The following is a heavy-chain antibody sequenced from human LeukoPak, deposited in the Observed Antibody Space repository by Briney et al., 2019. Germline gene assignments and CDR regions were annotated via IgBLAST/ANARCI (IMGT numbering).Heavy chain of an antibody. V-gene: IGHV1-46*01. CDR1: GYTFTSYY. CDR2: INPSGGST. D-gene: IGHD6-13*01. CDR3: ARGSRIAAAGRSWYYYYYMDV. J-gene: IGHJ6*03. Sequence: ASVKVSCKASGYTFTSYYMHWLRQAPGQGLEWMGIINPSGGSTSYAQKFQGRVTMTRDTSTSTVYMELSSLRSEDTAVYYCARGSRIAAAGRSWYYYYYMDVWGKGTTVTVSS.